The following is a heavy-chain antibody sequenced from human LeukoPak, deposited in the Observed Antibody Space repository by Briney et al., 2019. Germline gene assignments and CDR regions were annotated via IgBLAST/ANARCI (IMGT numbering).Heavy chain of an antibody. Sequence: SETLSLTCSVSGGSISSYYWSWIRQPPGKGPESIGYIHYSGSTNYNPSLKSRVTMSVDTSKNQFSLKLSSVTAADTAVYYCARSQGPWFDPWGQGTLVTVSS. CDR2: IHYSGST. V-gene: IGHV4-59*12. CDR1: GGSISSYY. CDR3: ARSQGPWFDP. J-gene: IGHJ5*02.